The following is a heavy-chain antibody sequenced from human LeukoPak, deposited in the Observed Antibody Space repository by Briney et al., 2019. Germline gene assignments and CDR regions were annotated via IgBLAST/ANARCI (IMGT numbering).Heavy chain of an antibody. CDR3: ARGYSYGSFDY. J-gene: IGHJ4*02. CDR1: GGTFISYA. D-gene: IGHD5-18*01. V-gene: IGHV1-69*13. Sequence: ASVKVSCKASGGTFISYAISWVRQAPGQGLEWMGGIIPIFGTANYAQKFQGRVTITADESTSTAYMELSSLRSEDTAVYYCARGYSYGSFDYWGQGTLVTVSS. CDR2: IIPIFGTA.